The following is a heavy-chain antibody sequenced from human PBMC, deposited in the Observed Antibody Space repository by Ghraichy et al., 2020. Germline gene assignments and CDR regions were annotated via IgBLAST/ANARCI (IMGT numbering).Heavy chain of an antibody. Sequence: GGSLRLSCAASGFSLSSYWMAWVRQAPGKGLEWVANIKRDGSDIYYLDSVKDRFTISRDNAKNSLYLQMSSLRGEDTAVYYWVRDWTYTNSGLFYDVYDFWGQGTMVTVSS. CDR3: VRDWTYTNSGLFYDVYDF. V-gene: IGHV3-7*03. D-gene: IGHD3-3*01. CDR1: GFSLSSYW. J-gene: IGHJ3*01. CDR2: IKRDGSDI.